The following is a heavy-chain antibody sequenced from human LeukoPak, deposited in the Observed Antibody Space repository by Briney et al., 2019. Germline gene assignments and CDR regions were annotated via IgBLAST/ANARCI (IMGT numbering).Heavy chain of an antibody. CDR3: AKVRGGSYHFDY. D-gene: IGHD1-26*01. Sequence: GGSLRLSCAASGFTFTTYWMSWVRQAPGKGLEWVANIKQDGTEKYYVDSVKGRFTISRDNSKNTLYLQMNSLRAEDTAVYYCAKVRGGSYHFDYWGQGTLVTVSS. J-gene: IGHJ4*02. CDR1: GFTFTTYW. CDR2: IKQDGTEK. V-gene: IGHV3-7*03.